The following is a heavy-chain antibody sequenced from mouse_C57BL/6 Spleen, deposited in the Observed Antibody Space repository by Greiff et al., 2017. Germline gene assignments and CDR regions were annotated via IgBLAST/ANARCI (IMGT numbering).Heavy chain of an antibody. V-gene: IGHV1-82*01. CDR3: ARRGDYGSSSPMDY. D-gene: IGHD1-1*01. Sequence: QVQLKESGPELVKPGASVKISCKASGYAFSSSWMNWVKQRPGKGLEWIGRIYPGDGDTNYNGKFKGKATLTADKSSSTAYMQLSSLTSEDSAVYFCARRGDYGSSSPMDYWGQGTSVTVSS. CDR2: IYPGDGDT. CDR1: GYAFSSSW. J-gene: IGHJ4*01.